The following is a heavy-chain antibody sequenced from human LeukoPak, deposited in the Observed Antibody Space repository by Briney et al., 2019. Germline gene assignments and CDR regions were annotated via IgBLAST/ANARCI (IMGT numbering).Heavy chain of an antibody. J-gene: IGHJ6*03. CDR1: GFTFSSYG. V-gene: IGHV3-30*03. CDR2: ISYDGSNK. Sequence: GGSLRLSCAASGFTFSSYGMHWVRQAPGKGLEWVAVISYDGSNKYYADSVKGRFTISRDNSKNTLYLQMNSLRAEDTAVYYCARDSTSSQRYYYYYYMDVWGKGTTVTVSS. CDR3: ARDSTSSQRYYYYYYMDV.